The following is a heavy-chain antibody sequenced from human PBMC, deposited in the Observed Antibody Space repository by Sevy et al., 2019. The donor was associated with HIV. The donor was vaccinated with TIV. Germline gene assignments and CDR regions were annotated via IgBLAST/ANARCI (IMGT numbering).Heavy chain of an antibody. CDR2: IKEDGSDK. CDR1: GFTLSNYW. D-gene: IGHD3-10*02. CDR3: ARELFRESYSENY. V-gene: IGHV3-7*01. Sequence: GGSLRLSCAASGFTLSNYWMSWVRQAPGKGLEWVANIKEDGSDKYYVDSVKGRFTISRDNAQNSLYLQMNSLRAEDTAVYYCARELFRESYSENYWGQGTLVTVSS. J-gene: IGHJ4*02.